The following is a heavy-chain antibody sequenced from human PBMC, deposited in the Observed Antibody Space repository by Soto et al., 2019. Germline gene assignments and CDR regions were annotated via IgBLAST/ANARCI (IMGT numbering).Heavy chain of an antibody. CDR2: IYHSGST. CDR1: GGSISSGGYS. Sequence: QLQLQESGSGLVRPSQTLSLTCAVSGGSISSGGYSWNWIRQPPGKGLEWIGYIYHSGSTLYNPSPKSRVXXXVXXSKNQFSLKLSSVTAADTAVYYCARDQLEGTWFDPWGQGTLVTVSS. CDR3: ARDQLEGTWFDP. J-gene: IGHJ5*02. D-gene: IGHD1-1*01. V-gene: IGHV4-30-2*01.